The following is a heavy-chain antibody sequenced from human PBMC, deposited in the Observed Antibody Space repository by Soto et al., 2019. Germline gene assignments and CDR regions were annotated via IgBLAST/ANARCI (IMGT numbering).Heavy chain of an antibody. Sequence: QVQLVESGGGVVQPGRSLRLSCAAYGFTFSNYGMHWVRQAPGKGLEWVAHVWYDGRNKYYRDSVQGRFSISRDNSKNTLYLQMNSLRDEDTAVYYCVRAAGYSGNDYVYYYGMDVWGQGTTVTVSS. V-gene: IGHV3-33*01. CDR2: VWYDGRNK. CDR3: VRAAGYSGNDYVYYYGMDV. D-gene: IGHD5-12*01. CDR1: GFTFSNYG. J-gene: IGHJ6*02.